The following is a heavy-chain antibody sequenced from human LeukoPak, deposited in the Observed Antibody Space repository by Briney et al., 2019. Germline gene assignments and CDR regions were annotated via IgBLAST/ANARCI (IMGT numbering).Heavy chain of an antibody. Sequence: GRSLRLSCAASGFTFSSYAMHWVRQAPGKGLEWVAVISYDGSNKYYADYVKGRFTISRDNSKNTLYLQMNSLRAEDTAVYYCARDAHDCSSTSCYGEGFDYWGQGTLVTVSS. J-gene: IGHJ4*02. CDR1: GFTFSSYA. CDR2: ISYDGSNK. D-gene: IGHD2-2*01. V-gene: IGHV3-30*04. CDR3: ARDAHDCSSTSCYGEGFDY.